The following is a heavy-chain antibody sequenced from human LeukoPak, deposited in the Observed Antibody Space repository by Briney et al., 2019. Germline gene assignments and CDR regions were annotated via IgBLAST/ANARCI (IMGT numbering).Heavy chain of an antibody. J-gene: IGHJ4*02. D-gene: IGHD3-10*01. Sequence: ASVKVSCKASGYAFTSYGISWVRQAPGQGLEWMGWISAYNGNTNYAQKLQGRVTMTTDTSTSTAYMELRSLRSDDTAVYYCARSRLYYYGSGSPAEFDYWGQGTLVTVSS. CDR3: ARSRLYYYGSGSPAEFDY. V-gene: IGHV1-18*01. CDR1: GYAFTSYG. CDR2: ISAYNGNT.